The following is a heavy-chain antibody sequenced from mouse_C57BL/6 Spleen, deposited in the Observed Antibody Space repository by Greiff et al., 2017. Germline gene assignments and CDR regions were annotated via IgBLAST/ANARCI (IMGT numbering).Heavy chain of an antibody. CDR1: GYAFSSSW. CDR2: IYPGDGDT. J-gene: IGHJ4*01. CDR3: ARGLEDYAMDY. Sequence: QVQLQQSGPELVKPGASVKISCKVSGYAFSSSWMNWVKQRPGKGLEWIGRIYPGDGDTNYNGKFKGKATLTADKSSSTAYMQLSSLTSEYSAVYFCARGLEDYAMDYWGQGTSVTVSS. V-gene: IGHV1-82*01. D-gene: IGHD2-4*01.